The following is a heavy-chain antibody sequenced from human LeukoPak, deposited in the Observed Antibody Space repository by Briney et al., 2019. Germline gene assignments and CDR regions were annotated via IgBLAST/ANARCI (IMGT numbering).Heavy chain of an antibody. CDR1: GYTFTGYY. CDR2: INPNSGGT. Sequence: ASVKVSCKASGYTFTGYYMHWVRQAPGQGLEWMGWINPNSGGTNYAQKFQGRVTMIRDTSISTAYMELSRPRSDDTAVYYCARGPRSYSSSWYNWFDPWGQGTLVTVSS. V-gene: IGHV1-2*02. D-gene: IGHD6-13*01. CDR3: ARGPRSYSSSWYNWFDP. J-gene: IGHJ5*02.